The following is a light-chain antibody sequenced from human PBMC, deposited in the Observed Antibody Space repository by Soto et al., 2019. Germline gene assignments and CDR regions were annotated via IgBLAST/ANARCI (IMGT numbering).Light chain of an antibody. Sequence: EIVLTQSPGTLSLSPGERATLSCRASQSVSSSYLGWYQQKPGQAPRLLIYAASSRATGIPDRFSGSGSGTDFPLTISRLEPEDLAVYYCQQYGSSPWTFGQGTKVEIK. CDR2: AAS. CDR1: QSVSSSY. V-gene: IGKV3-20*01. CDR3: QQYGSSPWT. J-gene: IGKJ1*01.